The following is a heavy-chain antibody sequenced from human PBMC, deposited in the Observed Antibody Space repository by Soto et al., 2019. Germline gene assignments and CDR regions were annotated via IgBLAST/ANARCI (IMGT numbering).Heavy chain of an antibody. V-gene: IGHV4-30-2*01. CDR3: AGGPGVARNY. CDR2: IYHSGST. D-gene: IGHD5-12*01. J-gene: IGHJ4*02. CDR1: GGSISRGVFS. Sequence: QLPLQESGSGLVKPSRTLSLTWSGSGGSISRGVFSCRWFRHPPGKGLEWIGYIYHSGSTYYNPSLKSRVTISVDRSKNQFSLKLSSVTAADTAVYYCAGGPGVARNYWGQGTLVTVSS.